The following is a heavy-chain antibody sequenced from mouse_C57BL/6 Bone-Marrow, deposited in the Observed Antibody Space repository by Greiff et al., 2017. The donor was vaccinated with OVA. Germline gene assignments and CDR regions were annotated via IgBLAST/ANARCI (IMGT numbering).Heavy chain of an antibody. J-gene: IGHJ4*01. D-gene: IGHD1-1*01. CDR2: INPSSGYT. Sequence: VKLQQSGAELAKPGASVKLSCKASGYTFTSYWMHWVKQRPGQGLEWIGYINPSSGYTKSNQKFKVKATLTADKSSSTAYMQLSSLTYEDAADYYCARSGRLLRFYYAMDDWGQGTSVTVSS. CDR1: GYTFTSYW. V-gene: IGHV1-7*01. CDR3: ARSGRLLRFYYAMDD.